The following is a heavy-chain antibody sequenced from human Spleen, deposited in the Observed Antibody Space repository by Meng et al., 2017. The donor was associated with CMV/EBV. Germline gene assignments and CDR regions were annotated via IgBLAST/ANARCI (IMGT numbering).Heavy chain of an antibody. J-gene: IGHJ4*02. CDR2: INTDGSTT. D-gene: IGHD5-12*01. CDR1: GVNFSSYW. Sequence: SCAVSGVNFSSYWMHWVRQDPGKGLVWVSRINTDGSTTSYADFVKGRFTISRDNAKNTLYLQMNSLRAEDTAVYYCARDGGYVDFDYWGQGTLVTVSS. CDR3: ARDGGYVDFDY. V-gene: IGHV3-74*01.